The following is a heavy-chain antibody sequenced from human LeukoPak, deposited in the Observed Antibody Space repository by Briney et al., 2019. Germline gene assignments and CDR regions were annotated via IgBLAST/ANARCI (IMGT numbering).Heavy chain of an antibody. J-gene: IGHJ5*02. CDR2: FHYSENT. CDR3: ARQDIVLLPAALRSPPVGWFDP. CDR1: GGPISSSRHY. D-gene: IGHD2-2*01. V-gene: IGHV4-39*01. Sequence: PSESLSLTCTVSGGPISSSRHYWGWIRQPPGKGLEWIGSFHYSENTYYNPSLRSRITIGIDTSKNQFSLKLSYVTAADTAVYYWARQDIVLLPAALRSPPVGWFDPWGQGTLVTVSS.